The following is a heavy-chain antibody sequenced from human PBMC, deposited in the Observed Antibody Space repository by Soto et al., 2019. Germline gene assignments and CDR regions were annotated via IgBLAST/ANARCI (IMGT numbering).Heavy chain of an antibody. D-gene: IGHD3-10*01. V-gene: IGHV3-48*03. J-gene: IGHJ6*02. CDR2: ISGSGSAI. Sequence: PGGSLRLSCAASGFPFSGFEMNWVRQAPGKGLEWVSYISGSGSAIYYADSVKGRFTISRDNAKNSLYLQMNSLRVEDTAVYYCARGGSGRFYYYYFAMDVWGQGTTVTVS. CDR1: GFPFSGFE. CDR3: ARGGSGRFYYYYFAMDV.